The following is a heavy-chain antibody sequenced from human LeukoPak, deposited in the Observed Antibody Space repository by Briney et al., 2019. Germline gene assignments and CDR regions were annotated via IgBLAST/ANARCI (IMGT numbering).Heavy chain of an antibody. V-gene: IGHV3-15*01. D-gene: IGHD1-26*01. CDR1: GFTFSNAW. Sequence: GGSLRLSCAASGFTFSNAWMNWVRQAPGMGLEWVGRIKSKTDGGTADYAAPVKGRFTISRDDSEDTVYLQMNSLKTEDTAVYYCITGCRGSYLRGVDYWGQGTLVTVSS. J-gene: IGHJ4*02. CDR3: ITGCRGSYLRGVDY. CDR2: IKSKTDGGTA.